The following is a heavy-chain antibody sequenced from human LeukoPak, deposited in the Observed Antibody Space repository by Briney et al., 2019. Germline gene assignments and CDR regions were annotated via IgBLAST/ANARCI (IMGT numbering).Heavy chain of an antibody. CDR3: ARDRATTVVTLAHFDY. Sequence: ASVKVSCKASGYTFTSYGISWVRQAPGQGLEWMGWISAYNGNTNYAQKLQGRVTMTTDTSTSTAYMELRSLRSDDTAVYYCARDRATTVVTLAHFDYWGQGTLVTVSS. CDR2: ISAYNGNT. J-gene: IGHJ4*02. V-gene: IGHV1-18*01. CDR1: GYTFTSYG. D-gene: IGHD4-23*01.